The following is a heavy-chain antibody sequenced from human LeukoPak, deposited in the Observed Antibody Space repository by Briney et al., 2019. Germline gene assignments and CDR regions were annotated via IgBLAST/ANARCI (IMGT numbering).Heavy chain of an antibody. CDR3: ARDGPAQMVDLDY. Sequence: ASVKVSCKASGYTFSGTGWYLYWLRQAPGQGLECMGWTHPNNGDTAYAQKFEGRVAMTRDTSISTAYMELRRLRPDDTAVYFCARDGPAQMVDLDYWGQGTLVTVSS. CDR1: GYTFSGTGWY. J-gene: IGHJ4*02. CDR2: THPNNGDT. V-gene: IGHV1-2*02. D-gene: IGHD3-10*01.